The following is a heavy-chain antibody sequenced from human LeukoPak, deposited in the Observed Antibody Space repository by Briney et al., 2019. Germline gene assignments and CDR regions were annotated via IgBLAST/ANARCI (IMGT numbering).Heavy chain of an antibody. V-gene: IGHV3-48*03. Sequence: GGSLRLSCAASGFTFSSYEMNWVRQAPGKGLEWVSYISSSGRTIYYADSVKGRFTISRDNAKNSLYLQMNSLRAEDTAVYYCARDLDPRLRLDYWGQGTLVTVSP. J-gene: IGHJ4*02. CDR2: ISSSGRTI. CDR3: ARDLDPRLRLDY. D-gene: IGHD1-1*01. CDR1: GFTFSSYE.